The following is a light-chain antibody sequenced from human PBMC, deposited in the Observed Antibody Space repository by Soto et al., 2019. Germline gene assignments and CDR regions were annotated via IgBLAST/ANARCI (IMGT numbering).Light chain of an antibody. Sequence: EIVLTQSPATLSLSPGERATLSCRASQSVSSYLAWYQQKPGQAPRLLIYDASNRATGIPARFSGSGSGTAFTLTISSLEPEDFAVYSCQQRSNWPPGHTFGGGTKVEIK. CDR1: QSVSSY. V-gene: IGKV3-11*01. CDR3: QQRSNWPPGHT. CDR2: DAS. J-gene: IGKJ4*01.